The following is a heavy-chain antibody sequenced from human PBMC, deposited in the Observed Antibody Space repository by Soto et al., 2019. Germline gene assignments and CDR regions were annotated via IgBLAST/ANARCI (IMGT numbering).Heavy chain of an antibody. V-gene: IGHV5-51*01. CDR3: ARSFGVAPYYYYGMDV. Sequence: PAESLKISCKGSGYSFTRDWIGWVRLMPGKGLEWMGIIYPGDSDTRYSPSFQGQVTISADKSISTAYLQWSSLKASDTAMYYCARSFGVAPYYYYGMDVWGQGTTVTVSS. D-gene: IGHD3-3*01. J-gene: IGHJ6*02. CDR2: IYPGDSDT. CDR1: GYSFTRDW.